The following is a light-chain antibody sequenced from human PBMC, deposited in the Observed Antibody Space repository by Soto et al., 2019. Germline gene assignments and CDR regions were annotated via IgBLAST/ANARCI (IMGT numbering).Light chain of an antibody. V-gene: IGKV3-20*01. CDR3: HQYGSSPQT. CDR1: QSVSSSY. J-gene: IGKJ1*01. CDR2: GAS. Sequence: EIVLTQSPGTLSLSPGERATLSCRASQSVSSSYLAWYQKKPGQAPRLLIYGASSRATGIPDRFSGSGSGTDFTLTISRLEPEDFAVYYCHQYGSSPQTFGQGTKVEI.